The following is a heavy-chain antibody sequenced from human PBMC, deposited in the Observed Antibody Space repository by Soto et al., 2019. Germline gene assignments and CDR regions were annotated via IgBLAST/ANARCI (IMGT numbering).Heavy chain of an antibody. V-gene: IGHV3-48*01. CDR1: GFSFSNYN. J-gene: IGHJ4*02. CDR2: ISYSTSTI. Sequence: PGGSLRLSCAASGFSFSNYNMHWVRQAPGKGLEWVSYISYSTSTIYYADSVKGRFTISRDNAKNSLYLQMNSLRAEDTAVYYCAGEIAVAARAVDYWGQGTLVTVS. D-gene: IGHD6-19*01. CDR3: AGEIAVAARAVDY.